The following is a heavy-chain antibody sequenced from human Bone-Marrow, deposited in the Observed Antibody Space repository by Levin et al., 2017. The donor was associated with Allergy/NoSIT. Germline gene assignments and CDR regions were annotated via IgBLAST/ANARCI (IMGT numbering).Heavy chain of an antibody. CDR3: ARELSWSENY. CDR1: GFDFSRYW. V-gene: IGHV3-7*01. D-gene: IGHD2/OR15-2a*01. Sequence: GGSLRLSCATSGFDFSRYWMNWVRQAPGKGLEWVANIKEDGSEKNYVDSVRGRFTIFRDNAKNSVHLQMNSLRAEDTAVYYCARELSWSENYWGQGTRVTVSS. CDR2: IKEDGSEK. J-gene: IGHJ4*02.